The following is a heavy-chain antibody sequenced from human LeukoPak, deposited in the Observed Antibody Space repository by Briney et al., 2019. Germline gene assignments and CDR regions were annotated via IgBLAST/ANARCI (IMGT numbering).Heavy chain of an antibody. CDR2: INHSATT. J-gene: IGHJ2*01. D-gene: IGHD3-10*01. CDR1: GGSFSGYY. CDR3: ARVVSWTPWGGGQVWYFDL. V-gene: IGHV4-34*01. Sequence: SETLSLTCAVYGGSFSGYYWSCIRHPPRKGPEWLGEINHSATTNYNPSLKSRVTISVDASKNQFSLKLSSVTAADTAVYYCARVVSWTPWGGGQVWYFDLWGRGTLVTVSS.